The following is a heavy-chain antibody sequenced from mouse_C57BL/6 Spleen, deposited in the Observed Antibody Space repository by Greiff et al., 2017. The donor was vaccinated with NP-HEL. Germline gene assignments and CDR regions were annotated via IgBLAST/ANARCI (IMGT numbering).Heavy chain of an antibody. CDR2: ISSGSSTI. J-gene: IGHJ4*01. CDR3: ARDIVYAMDY. CDR1: GFTFSDYG. V-gene: IGHV5-17*01. Sequence: EVKLVESGGGLVKPGGSLKLSCAASGFTFSDYGMHWVRQAPEKGLEWVAYISSGSSTIYYADTVKGRFTISRDNAKNTLFLQMTSLRSEDTAMYYCARDIVYAMDYWGQGTSVTVSS.